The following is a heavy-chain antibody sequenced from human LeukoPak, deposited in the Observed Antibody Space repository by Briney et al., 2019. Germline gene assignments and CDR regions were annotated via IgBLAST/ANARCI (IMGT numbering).Heavy chain of an antibody. CDR2: IYYSGST. J-gene: IGHJ3*02. D-gene: IGHD3-16*02. CDR1: GGSISSYY. Sequence: SETLSLTCTVSGGSISSYYWSWIRQPPGKGLEWIGYIYYSGSTNYNPSLKSRVTISVDTSKNQFSLKLSSVTAADTAVYYCARELRLGELSFDAFDIWGQGTMVTVSS. CDR3: ARELRLGELSFDAFDI. V-gene: IGHV4-59*01.